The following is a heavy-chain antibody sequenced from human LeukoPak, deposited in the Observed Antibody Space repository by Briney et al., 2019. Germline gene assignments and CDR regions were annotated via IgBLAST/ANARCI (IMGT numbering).Heavy chain of an antibody. D-gene: IGHD1-26*01. V-gene: IGHV4-59*05. CDR1: GSSISYYY. CDR3: ARGLGMGATTAIDY. J-gene: IGHJ4*02. Sequence: SETLSLTCTVSGSSISYYYWSWIRQPPGKGLEWIGSIYYSGSTYYNPSLKSRITISVDTSKNQFSLKLSSVTAADTAVYYCARGLGMGATTAIDYWGQGTLVTVSS. CDR2: IYYSGST.